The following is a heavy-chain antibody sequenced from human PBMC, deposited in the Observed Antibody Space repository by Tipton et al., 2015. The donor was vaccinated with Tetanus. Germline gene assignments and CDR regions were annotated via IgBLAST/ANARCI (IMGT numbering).Heavy chain of an antibody. J-gene: IGHJ4*02. D-gene: IGHD2/OR15-2a*01. CDR1: GGSINSGGHF. V-gene: IGHV4-31*03. CDR2: IRDNGNS. CDR3: ARGTFPAFDF. Sequence: LRLSCTVSGGSINSGGHFWTWIRQRTGKGLEWIGHIRDNGNSYANPSLSGRVTMSVDTRKNQFSLNLTSMSVADTATYYCARGTFPAFDFWGQGVQVTASS.